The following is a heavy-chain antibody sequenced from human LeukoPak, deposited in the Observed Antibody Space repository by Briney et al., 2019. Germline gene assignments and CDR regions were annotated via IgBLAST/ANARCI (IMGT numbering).Heavy chain of an antibody. J-gene: IGHJ6*02. CDR3: TIPYYYYGMDV. Sequence: SETLSLTCGVYGGSFSGYYWSWIRQPPGKGLEWIGEINHSGSTNYNPSLKSRVTISVDTSKNQFSLKLSSVTAADTAVYYCTIPYYYYGMDVWGQGTTVTVSS. V-gene: IGHV4-34*01. CDR1: GGSFSGYY. CDR2: INHSGST.